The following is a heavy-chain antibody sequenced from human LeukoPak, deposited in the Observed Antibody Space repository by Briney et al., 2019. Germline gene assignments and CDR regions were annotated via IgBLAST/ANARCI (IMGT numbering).Heavy chain of an antibody. D-gene: IGHD3-10*01. CDR2: IYYTGST. Sequence: PSETLSLTCTVSGASVSSASYYWSWIRQPPGKGLEWIGYIYYTGSTNYNPSLKSRVSISIDTSKSQFSLKLNSVTAADTAVYYCAREEWYGSGSYYQRAFDIWGQGTMVTVSS. V-gene: IGHV4-61*01. J-gene: IGHJ3*02. CDR3: AREEWYGSGSYYQRAFDI. CDR1: GASVSSASYY.